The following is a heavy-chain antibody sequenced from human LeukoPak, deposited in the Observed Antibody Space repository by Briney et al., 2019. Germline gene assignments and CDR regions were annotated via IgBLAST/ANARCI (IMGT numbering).Heavy chain of an antibody. J-gene: IGHJ4*02. CDR1: GYSFTSYW. D-gene: IGHD6-19*01. V-gene: IGHV5-51*01. CDR2: ISPGDSDT. CDR3: ARKYGSGGTFDY. Sequence: GESLKISCKASGYSFTSYWIAWVRQVPGKGLEWMGIISPGDSDTRYSPSFQGQVTISVDKSITTAYLQWSSLKASDIAMYYCARKYGSGGTFDYWGRGTLVTVSS.